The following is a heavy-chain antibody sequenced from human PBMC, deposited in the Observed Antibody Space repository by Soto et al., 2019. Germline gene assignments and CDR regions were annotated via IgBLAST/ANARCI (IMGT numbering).Heavy chain of an antibody. CDR2: IYYTGST. J-gene: IGHJ4*01. V-gene: IGHV4-59*08. CDR3: ARHSWELRKTFDY. Sequence: SETLSLTCAVSSGSIDNNYYWSWIRQPPGKGLEWIGYIYYTGSTNYNPSLKSRVTISLDTSKNQFSLKLSSVTAADTAVYYCARHSWELRKTFDYWGQGTLVTVSS. CDR1: SGSIDNNYY. D-gene: IGHD1-7*01.